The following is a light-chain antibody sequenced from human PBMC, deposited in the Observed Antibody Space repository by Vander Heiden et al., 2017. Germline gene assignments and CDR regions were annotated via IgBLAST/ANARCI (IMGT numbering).Light chain of an antibody. CDR1: NIGSKS. Sequence: SSVLTQPPSVSVAPGQTARITCGGNNIGSKSAHWYQQKPGPAPGLVVYDASDRRSGTPERFSGSNSGNTATLTISRVEAGDEAAYYCQVWDSSSDRHVVFGGGTKLTVL. V-gene: IGLV3-21*02. J-gene: IGLJ2*01. CDR3: QVWDSSSDRHVV. CDR2: DAS.